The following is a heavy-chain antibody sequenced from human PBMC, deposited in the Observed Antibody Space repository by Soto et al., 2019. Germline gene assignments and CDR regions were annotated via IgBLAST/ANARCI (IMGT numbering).Heavy chain of an antibody. Sequence: SETLSLTCAVYGGSFSGYYWSWIHQPPGKGLEWIGEINHSGSTNYNPSLKSRVTISVDTSKNQFSLKLSSVTAADTAVYYCASELGGSDAFDIWGQGTMVTVSS. J-gene: IGHJ3*02. CDR2: INHSGST. V-gene: IGHV4-34*01. CDR1: GGSFSGYY. CDR3: ASELGGSDAFDI. D-gene: IGHD7-27*01.